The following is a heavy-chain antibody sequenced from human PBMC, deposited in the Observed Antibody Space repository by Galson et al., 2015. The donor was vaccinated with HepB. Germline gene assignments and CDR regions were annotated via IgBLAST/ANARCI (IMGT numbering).Heavy chain of an antibody. CDR1: GFTFSSSA. J-gene: IGHJ4*02. D-gene: IGHD2-2*02. CDR3: ATPRYCSSAGCYTCFDY. V-gene: IGHV3-23*01. Sequence: SLRLSCAASGFTFSSSAMSWVRQAPGKGPEWVSGISGSGNTKYYADSVKGRFTITRDTSENTMYLLIDSQTADDTAVYYCATPRYCSSAGCYTCFDYWGQGTLVTASS. CDR2: ISGSGNTK.